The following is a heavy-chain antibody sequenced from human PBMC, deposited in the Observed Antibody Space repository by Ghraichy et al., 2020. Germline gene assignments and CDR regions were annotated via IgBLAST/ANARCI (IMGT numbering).Heavy chain of an antibody. CDR2: ISSSSSTI. J-gene: IGHJ4*02. CDR3: ARGSVGYSYGYKAYDSSGYFY. V-gene: IGHV3-48*02. CDR1: GFTFSSYS. Sequence: GGSLRLSCAASGFTFSSYSMNWVRQAPGKGLEWVSYISSSSSTIYYADSVKGRFTISRDNAKNSLYLQMNSLRDEDTAVYYCARGSVGYSYGYKAYDSSGYFYWGQGTLVTVSS. D-gene: IGHD3-22*01.